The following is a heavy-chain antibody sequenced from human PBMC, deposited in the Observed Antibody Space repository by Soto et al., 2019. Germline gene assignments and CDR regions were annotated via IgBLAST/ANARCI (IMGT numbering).Heavy chain of an antibody. J-gene: IGHJ5*02. Sequence: PGGSLRLSCAASGFTFSSYAMHWVRQAPGKGLEWVAVIRGGGSSKYYADSVKGRFTISRDNPKNTLYLQMNSLRAEDTAVYYCAKDPYYDFWSGYPNWFDPWGQGTLVTVSS. CDR2: IRGGGSSK. CDR1: GFTFSSYA. CDR3: AKDPYYDFWSGYPNWFDP. V-gene: IGHV3-30*04. D-gene: IGHD3-3*01.